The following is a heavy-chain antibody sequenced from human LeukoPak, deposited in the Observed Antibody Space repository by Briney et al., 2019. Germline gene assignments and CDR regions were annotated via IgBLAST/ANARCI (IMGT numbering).Heavy chain of an antibody. V-gene: IGHV3-23*01. CDR2: ISASGGST. J-gene: IGHJ3*02. CDR3: AKNGYSSGPRDAFDI. Sequence: GGSLRLSCAASGFTFSNAWMNWVRQVPGKGLEWVSGISASGGSTSYADSVKGRFTISRDNSKNTLYLQMNSLRAEDTAIYYCAKNGYSSGPRDAFDIWGQGTMVTVSS. CDR1: GFTFSNAW. D-gene: IGHD5-18*01.